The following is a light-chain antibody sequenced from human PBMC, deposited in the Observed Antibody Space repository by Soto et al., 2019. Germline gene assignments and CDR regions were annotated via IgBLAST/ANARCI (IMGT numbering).Light chain of an antibody. Sequence: EIVMTQSPATLSVSPGERATLSCRASQSVSSNLAWYQQKPGQAPRLLIYGASTRATGIPARFSGSGSGTEFTLTISSLQSVDFAVYSCQQYNNWPRTFGQGTQVEIK. J-gene: IGKJ1*01. V-gene: IGKV3-15*01. CDR2: GAS. CDR3: QQYNNWPRT. CDR1: QSVSSN.